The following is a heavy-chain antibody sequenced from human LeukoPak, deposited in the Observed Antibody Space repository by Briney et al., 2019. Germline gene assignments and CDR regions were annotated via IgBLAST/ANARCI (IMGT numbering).Heavy chain of an antibody. CDR3: AKGAPDYDILTGYWHFDY. Sequence: GGSLRLSCAASGFTFSSYAMSWVRQAPGKGLEWGSAVCGSGGSTYYADSVKGRFTISRDNSKNTLYLQMNSLRAEDTAAYYCAKGAPDYDILTGYWHFDYWGQGTLVTVSS. V-gene: IGHV3-23*01. D-gene: IGHD3-9*01. J-gene: IGHJ4*02. CDR2: VCGSGGST. CDR1: GFTFSSYA.